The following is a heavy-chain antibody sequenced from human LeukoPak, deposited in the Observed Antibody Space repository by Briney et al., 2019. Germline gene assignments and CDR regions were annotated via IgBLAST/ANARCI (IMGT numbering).Heavy chain of an antibody. D-gene: IGHD3-10*01. V-gene: IGHV3-7*01. CDR2: IKQDGSEK. J-gene: IGHJ6*03. Sequence: GGSLRLSCAASGFTFSSYWMSWVRQAPGKGLKWVANIKQDGSEKYYVDSVKGRFTISRDNAKNSLYLQMNSLRAEDTAVYYCAREDMVRGVINYYYYMDVWGKGTTVTVSS. CDR3: AREDMVRGVINYYYYMDV. CDR1: GFTFSSYW.